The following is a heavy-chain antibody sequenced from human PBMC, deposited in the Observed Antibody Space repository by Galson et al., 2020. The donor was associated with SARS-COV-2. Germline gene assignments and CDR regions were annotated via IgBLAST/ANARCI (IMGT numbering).Heavy chain of an antibody. D-gene: IGHD3-3*01. V-gene: IGHV4-34*01. J-gene: IGHJ5*02. Sequence: SETLSLTCAVYGGSFSGYYWSWIRQPPRKGLEWIGEINHSGRTNYNQSLKSRVTITVNTSKNQFYLKLSSVTAADTAVYYCARGAYITILGVVQSWFDPWGQGTLVTVSS. CDR2: INHSGRT. CDR3: ARGAYITILGVVQSWFDP. CDR1: GGSFSGYY.